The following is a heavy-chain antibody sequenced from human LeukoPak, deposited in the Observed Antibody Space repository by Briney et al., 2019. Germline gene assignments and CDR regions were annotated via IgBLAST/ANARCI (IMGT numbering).Heavy chain of an antibody. D-gene: IGHD5-24*01. J-gene: IGHJ5*02. CDR1: GGSFSGYY. Sequence: SETLSLTCAVYGGSFSGYYWSWIRQPPGKGLEWLGEINHSGSTNYNPSLKSRVTISVDTSKNQFSLKPSSVTAADTAVYYCARVRRDGYNFRSKNWFDPWGQGTLVTVSS. CDR3: ARVRRDGYNFRSKNWFDP. CDR2: INHSGST. V-gene: IGHV4-34*01.